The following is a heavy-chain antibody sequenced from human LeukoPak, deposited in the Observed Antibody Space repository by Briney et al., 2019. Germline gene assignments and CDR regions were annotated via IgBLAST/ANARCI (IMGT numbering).Heavy chain of an antibody. Sequence: GGSLRLSCAASGFTFSSYSMNWVRQAPGKGLEWVSSISSSNSYIYYADSVKGRFTISRDNAKNSIYLQMNSLRVEDTAVYYCAIDITMVRGVIVGSYHYYYYMDVWGKGTTVTVSS. V-gene: IGHV3-21*04. CDR3: AIDITMVRGVIVGSYHYYYYMDV. J-gene: IGHJ6*03. CDR1: GFTFSSYS. CDR2: ISSSNSYI. D-gene: IGHD3-10*01.